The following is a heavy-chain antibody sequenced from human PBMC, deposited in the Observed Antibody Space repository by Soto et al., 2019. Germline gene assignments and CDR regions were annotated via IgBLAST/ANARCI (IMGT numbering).Heavy chain of an antibody. CDR2: IWYDGNNK. CDR1: GFMFSSYG. CDR3: ARSRSHSSGWSDWFDP. D-gene: IGHD6-19*01. V-gene: IGHV3-33*01. J-gene: IGHJ5*02. Sequence: PGGSLRLSCAASGFMFSSYGMHWVRQAPGKGLEWVAVIWYDGNNKYFADSVKGRFTISRDNPKNTLYLQMNSLRAEDTAVYYCARSRSHSSGWSDWFDPWGQGTLVTVSS.